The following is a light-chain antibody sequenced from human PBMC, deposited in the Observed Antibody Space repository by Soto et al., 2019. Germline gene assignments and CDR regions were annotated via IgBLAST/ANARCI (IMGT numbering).Light chain of an antibody. CDR3: QQYNKRPPIT. CDR2: GAS. J-gene: IGKJ5*01. V-gene: IGKV3D-15*01. Sequence: EIVMTQSPVTLSVSPGESATLSCRASQSVGSNLAWYQQRPGQAPRLLIYGASTRATGIPVRFSGSGSGTEFTLTISGLQSEDFGVYLCQQYNKRPPITFGQGTRLEIK. CDR1: QSVGSN.